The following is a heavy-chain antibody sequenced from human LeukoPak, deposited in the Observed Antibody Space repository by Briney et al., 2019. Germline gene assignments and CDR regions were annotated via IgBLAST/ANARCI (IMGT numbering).Heavy chain of an antibody. CDR3: ARAVRYCSSTSCYPTPYYFDY. Sequence: SQTLSLTCTVSGGSISSGDYYWSWIRQPPGKGLEWIGYIYYSGSTYYNPSLKSRVTITVDTSKNQFSLKLSSVTATDTAVYYCARAVRYCSSTSCYPTPYYFDYWGQGTLVTVSS. V-gene: IGHV4-30-4*08. CDR2: IYYSGST. D-gene: IGHD2-2*01. J-gene: IGHJ4*02. CDR1: GGSISSGDYY.